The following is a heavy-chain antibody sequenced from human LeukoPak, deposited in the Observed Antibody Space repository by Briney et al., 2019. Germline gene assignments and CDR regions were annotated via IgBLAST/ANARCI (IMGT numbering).Heavy chain of an antibody. V-gene: IGHV4-61*02. Sequence: SQTLSLTCTVSGGSISSGSYYWSWIRQPAGKGLEWIGRIYTSGSTNYNPSLKSRVTISVDTSKNQFSLKLSSVTAADTAVYYCASLKRQQLVFDYWGQGTLVTVSS. D-gene: IGHD6-13*01. CDR3: ASLKRQQLVFDY. J-gene: IGHJ4*02. CDR1: GGSISSGSYY. CDR2: IYTSGST.